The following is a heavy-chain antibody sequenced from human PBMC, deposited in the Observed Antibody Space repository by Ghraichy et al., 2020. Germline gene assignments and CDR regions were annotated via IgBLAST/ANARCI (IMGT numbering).Heavy chain of an antibody. D-gene: IGHD1-26*01. J-gene: IGHJ4*02. Sequence: LSLTCAASGFTFSSYSMNWVRQAPGKGLEWVSSISGSSTYIYYPDSVRGRFTISRDNAKKSLYLQMNSLRAEDTAMYYCARVVVGVTRPFDYWGQGILVIVSS. V-gene: IGHV3-21*01. CDR1: GFTFSSYS. CDR2: ISGSSTYI. CDR3: ARVVVGVTRPFDY.